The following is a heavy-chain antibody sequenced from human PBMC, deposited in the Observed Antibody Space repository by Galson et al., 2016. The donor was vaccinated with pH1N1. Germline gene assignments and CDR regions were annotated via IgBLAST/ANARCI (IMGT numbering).Heavy chain of an antibody. Sequence: SLRLSCAASGFTFSGSAMHWVRQASGKGLEWVGRIRSKADSYATAYAASMKGRFTISRDDSKNTTFLQMNSLNTEATAVNYCTRSRGSGFDYWARERWSPSP. CDR3: TRSRGSGFDY. J-gene: IGHJ4*02. CDR2: IRSKADSYAT. D-gene: IGHD5/OR15-5a*01. CDR1: GFTFSGSA. V-gene: IGHV3-73*01.